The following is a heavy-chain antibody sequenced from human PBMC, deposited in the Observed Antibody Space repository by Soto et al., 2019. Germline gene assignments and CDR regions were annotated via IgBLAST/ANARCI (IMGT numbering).Heavy chain of an antibody. CDR3: ARDYYDSSGYYYAPPGT. V-gene: IGHV1-18*01. Sequence: GLEWMGWISAYNGNTNYAQKLQCRVTMTTDTSTSTAYMELRSLRSDDTAVYYCARDYYDSSGYYYAPPGTWGPAILVTVFS. J-gene: IGHJ5*02. CDR2: ISAYNGNT. D-gene: IGHD3-22*01.